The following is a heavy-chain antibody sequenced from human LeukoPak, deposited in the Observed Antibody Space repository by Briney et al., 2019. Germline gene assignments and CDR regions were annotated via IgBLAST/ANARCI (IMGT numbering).Heavy chain of an antibody. Sequence: PSETLSLTCTVYGGFISGYYWSWIRQPPGKGLEWIGYIYYSGSTNYNPSLKSRVTISVDTSKNQFSLKLNSVTAADTAEYYCARSKWGYAFDIWGQGTMVTVSS. CDR2: IYYSGST. CDR3: ARSKWGYAFDI. V-gene: IGHV4-59*01. J-gene: IGHJ3*02. D-gene: IGHD1-26*01. CDR1: GGFISGYY.